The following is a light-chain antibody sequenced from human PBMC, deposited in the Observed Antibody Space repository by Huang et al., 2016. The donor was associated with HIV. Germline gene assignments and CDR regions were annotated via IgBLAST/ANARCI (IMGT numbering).Light chain of an antibody. CDR3: QQYHIWPKT. Sequence: DIVMTQSPATLSVSPGERATLSCRASQSVSSNLAWYQQKPGQATRGLISGATTRASGIPARFSGSGSGTEFTLTISSLQSEDIAVYYCQQYHIWPKTFGQGTKVEIK. V-gene: IGKV3-15*01. J-gene: IGKJ1*01. CDR1: QSVSSN. CDR2: GAT.